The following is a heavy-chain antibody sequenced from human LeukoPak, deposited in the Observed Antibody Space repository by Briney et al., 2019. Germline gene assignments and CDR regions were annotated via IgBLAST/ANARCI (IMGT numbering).Heavy chain of an antibody. CDR3: ARGRDYGVAGAYPSV. CDR1: GFTFSSYS. CDR2: ITYDGSNK. V-gene: IGHV3-30-3*01. D-gene: IGHD4-17*01. J-gene: IGHJ4*02. Sequence: PGGSLRLSCAASGFTFSSYSMHWVRQAPGKGLEWVAVITYDGSNKYYADSVKGRFTISRDNSKNTLSLEMNSLRAEDTAVYYCARGRDYGVAGAYPSVGGQGTLVTVSS.